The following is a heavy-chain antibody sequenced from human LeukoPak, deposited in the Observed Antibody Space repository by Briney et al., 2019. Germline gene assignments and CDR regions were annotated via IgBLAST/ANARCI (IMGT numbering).Heavy chain of an antibody. CDR1: GGSFSGYY. J-gene: IGHJ4*02. CDR3: ARVLTATSLFDY. Sequence: SETLSLTCAVYGGSFSGYYWSWIRQPPGKGLEWIGEINHSGSTNYNPSLKSRITISIDTSKNQFSLKLNSVTAADTAVYYCARVLTATSLFDYWGQGTLVTVSS. CDR2: INHSGST. D-gene: IGHD2-21*02. V-gene: IGHV4-34*01.